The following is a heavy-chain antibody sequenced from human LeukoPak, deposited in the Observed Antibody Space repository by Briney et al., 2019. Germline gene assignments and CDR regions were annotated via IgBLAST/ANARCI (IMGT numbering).Heavy chain of an antibody. CDR2: IYYSGGT. Sequence: NYDMHGVRQAQKKGLEWIGHIYYSGGTNYNPSLKRRVTIAVGTSENQFSLKLTSVTAADTAVYYCAREGVNYDSSGYSSYYFDYWGQGTLVTVSS. J-gene: IGHJ4*02. D-gene: IGHD3-22*01. V-gene: IGHV4-59*12. CDR1: NYD. CDR3: AREGVNYDSSGYSSYYFDY.